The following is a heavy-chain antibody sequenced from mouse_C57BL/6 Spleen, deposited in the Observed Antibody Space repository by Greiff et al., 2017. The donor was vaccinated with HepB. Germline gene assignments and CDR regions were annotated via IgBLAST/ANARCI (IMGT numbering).Heavy chain of an antibody. CDR3: ARREALVDY. J-gene: IGHJ2*01. Sequence: DVMLVESGGGLVKPGGSLKLSCAASGFTFSSYAMSWVRQTPEKRLEWVATISDGGSYTYYPDNVKGRFTISRDHAKNNLDLQMSHLKSEDAAMYYCARREALVDYWGQGTTLTVS. V-gene: IGHV5-4*03. CDR1: GFTFSSYA. CDR2: ISDGGSYT.